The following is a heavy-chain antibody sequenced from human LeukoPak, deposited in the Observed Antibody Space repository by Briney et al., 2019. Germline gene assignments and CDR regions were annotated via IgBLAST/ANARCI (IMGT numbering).Heavy chain of an antibody. Sequence: TSETLSLTCTVSGGSISSYYWSWIRQPPGKGLEWIGYIYYSGSTNYNPSLKSRVTISVDASKNQFSLKLSSVTAADTAVYYCARVGGDWYFDLWGRGTLVTVSS. CDR3: ARVGGDWYFDL. CDR1: GGSISSYY. V-gene: IGHV4-59*01. D-gene: IGHD1-26*01. CDR2: IYYSGST. J-gene: IGHJ2*01.